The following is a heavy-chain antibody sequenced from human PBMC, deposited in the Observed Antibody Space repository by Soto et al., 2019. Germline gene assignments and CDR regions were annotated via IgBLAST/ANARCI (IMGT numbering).Heavy chain of an antibody. Sequence: PGGSLRLSCAASGFNFSSYGMHWVRQAPGKGLEWVAVIWYDGSNKYYADSVKGRFTISRDNSKNTLYLQMNGLRAEDTAVYYCARDGDIVVVVAATGHYYGMDVWGQGTTVTVSS. CDR3: ARDGDIVVVVAATGHYYGMDV. V-gene: IGHV3-33*01. CDR1: GFNFSSYG. J-gene: IGHJ6*02. CDR2: IWYDGSNK. D-gene: IGHD2-15*01.